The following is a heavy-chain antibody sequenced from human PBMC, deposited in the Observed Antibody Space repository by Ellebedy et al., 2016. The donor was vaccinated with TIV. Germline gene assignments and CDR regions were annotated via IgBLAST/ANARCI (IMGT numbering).Heavy chain of an antibody. CDR2: IDGRSDWT. CDR1: GFIVSSNF. Sequence: GGSLRLSXAASGFIVSSNFMSWVRQAPGKGLEWVSGIDGRSDWTDYLDSVKGRFTTSRDNSKNTLHLQMNSLRVEDTAVYFCTRDSGWEESDWGQGTLVIVSS. V-gene: IGHV3-53*01. D-gene: IGHD1-26*01. CDR3: TRDSGWEESD. J-gene: IGHJ4*02.